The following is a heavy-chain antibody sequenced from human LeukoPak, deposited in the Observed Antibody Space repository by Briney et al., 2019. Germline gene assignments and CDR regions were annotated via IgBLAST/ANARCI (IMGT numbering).Heavy chain of an antibody. CDR3: ARHYCGGDCYLYYYYGMDV. CDR1: GYTFTSYG. V-gene: IGHV1-18*01. Sequence: ASVKVSCKASGYTFTSYGISWVRQAPGQGLEWMGWISAYNGNTNYAQKLQGRVTMTTDTSTSTAYMELRSLRSDDTAGYYCARHYCGGDCYLYYYYGMDVWGQGTTVTVSS. D-gene: IGHD2-21*02. CDR2: ISAYNGNT. J-gene: IGHJ6*02.